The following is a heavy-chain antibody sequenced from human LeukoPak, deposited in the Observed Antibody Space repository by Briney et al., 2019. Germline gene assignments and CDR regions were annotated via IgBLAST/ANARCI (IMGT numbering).Heavy chain of an antibody. D-gene: IGHD2-2*03. Sequence: GGSLRLSCAASGFTFSTYAMSWVRQAPGKGLEWVSAISGIGSTTYYADSVKGRLTISRDNSKDTLYLQMSSLRAEDTAVYYCVKDGYCSSTSCYGPQYEWGQGTLVTVSS. V-gene: IGHV3-23*01. J-gene: IGHJ4*02. CDR1: GFTFSTYA. CDR3: VKDGYCSSTSCYGPQYE. CDR2: ISGIGSTT.